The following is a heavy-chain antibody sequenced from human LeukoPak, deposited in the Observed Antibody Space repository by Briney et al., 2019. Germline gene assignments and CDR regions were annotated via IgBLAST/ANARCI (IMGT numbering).Heavy chain of an antibody. CDR2: ISYEGTVK. J-gene: IGHJ4*02. D-gene: IGHD4-17*01. CDR1: GFTFSSYA. V-gene: IGHV3-30*04. CDR3: ARDDRSLRVYYFDS. Sequence: GGSLRLSCAASGFTFSSYAMHWVRQAPGKGLEWVAMISYEGTVKYNAESVKGRFTISRDNSKNTLFLQMDSLRGDDTALYYCARDDRSLRVYYFDSWGQGTLVTVSS.